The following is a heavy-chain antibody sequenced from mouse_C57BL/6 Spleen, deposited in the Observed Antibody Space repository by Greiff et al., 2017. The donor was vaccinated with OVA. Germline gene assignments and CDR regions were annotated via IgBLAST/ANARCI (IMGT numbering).Heavy chain of an antibody. CDR1: GYTFTSYW. J-gene: IGHJ2*01. Sequence: QVQLKESGAELAKPGASVKLSCKASGYTFTSYWMHWVKQRPGQGLEWIGYINPSSGYTKYNQKFKDKATLTAEKSSSTAYMQLSSLTYEDSAVYYCARTGDWGQGTTLTVSS. CDR2: INPSSGYT. CDR3: ARTGD. V-gene: IGHV1-7*01.